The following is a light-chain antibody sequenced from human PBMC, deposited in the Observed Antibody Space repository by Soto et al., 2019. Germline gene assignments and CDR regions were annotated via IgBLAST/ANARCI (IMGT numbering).Light chain of an antibody. Sequence: QSALTQPASVSGSPGQSITISSSGTNSDIGSYNHVAWYQQFPGKSPKLMIYAVSDRPPAVPDRFSGSTSGITASLTISGLQDEDEADYYCSSYTISSTYVFGTGTKVTVL. V-gene: IGLV2-14*03. J-gene: IGLJ1*01. CDR3: SSYTISSTYV. CDR1: NSDIGSYNH. CDR2: AVS.